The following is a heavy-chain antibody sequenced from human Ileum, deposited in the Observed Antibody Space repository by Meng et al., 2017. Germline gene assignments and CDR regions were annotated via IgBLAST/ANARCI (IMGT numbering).Heavy chain of an antibody. CDR1: GFSFTDHW. Sequence: GRLVESGGGLAPPGGSLRLSCTASGFSFTDHWMHWVRQGPGKGPVWVSRIDPDGSDPTYADSVKGRFSISRDNAKNTVYLQMNSLRAEDSALYYCTNDRLNHWGQGALVTVSS. J-gene: IGHJ1*01. CDR3: TNDRLNH. CDR2: IDPDGSDP. V-gene: IGHV3-74*03. D-gene: IGHD1-1*01.